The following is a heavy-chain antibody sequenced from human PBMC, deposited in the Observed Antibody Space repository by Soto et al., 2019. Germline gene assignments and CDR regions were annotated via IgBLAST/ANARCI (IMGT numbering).Heavy chain of an antibody. CDR2: IYYSGST. J-gene: IGHJ4*02. V-gene: IGHV4-39*07. D-gene: IGHD1-26*01. CDR3: ARAPIVGATLFDY. Sequence: PSETLSLTCTVSGGSISSSSYYWGWIRQPPGKGLEWIGSIYYSGSTNYNPSLKSRVTISVDTSKNQFSLKLSSVTAADTAVYYCARAPIVGATLFDYWGQGTLVTVS. CDR1: GGSISSSSYY.